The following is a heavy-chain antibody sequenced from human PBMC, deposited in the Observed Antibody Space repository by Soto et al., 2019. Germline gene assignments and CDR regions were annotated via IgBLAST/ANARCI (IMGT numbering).Heavy chain of an antibody. CDR3: ARGRGGWFINQLLNAFDI. J-gene: IGHJ3*02. D-gene: IGHD2-2*01. Sequence: PSETLSLTCTVSGGSISSYYWSWIRQPPGKGLEWIGYIYYSGSTNYNPSLKSRVTISVDTSKNQFSLKLSSVTAADTAVYYCARGRGGWFINQLLNAFDIWGQGTMVT. V-gene: IGHV4-59*01. CDR2: IYYSGST. CDR1: GGSISSYY.